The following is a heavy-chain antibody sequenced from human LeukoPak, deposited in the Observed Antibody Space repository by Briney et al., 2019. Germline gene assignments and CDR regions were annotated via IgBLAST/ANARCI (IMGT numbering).Heavy chain of an antibody. V-gene: IGHV1-24*01. J-gene: IGHJ4*02. CDR3: ATGRTGTTRPIDY. CDR1: GYTLTELS. CDR2: FDPEDGET. D-gene: IGHD1-1*01. Sequence: EASVTVSCKVSGYTLTELSMHWVRQAPGKGLEWMGGFDPEDGETIYAQKFQGRVTMTEDTSTDTAYMELSSLRSEDTAVYYCATGRTGTTRPIDYWGQGTLVTVSS.